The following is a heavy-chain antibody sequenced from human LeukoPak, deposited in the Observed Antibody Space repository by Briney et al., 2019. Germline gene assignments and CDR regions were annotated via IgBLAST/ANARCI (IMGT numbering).Heavy chain of an antibody. CDR1: GYSLSSGYY. D-gene: IGHD3-16*02. Sequence: SETLSLTCAVSGYSLSSGYYWGWIQQPPGKGLEWIGSIYHSGSTYYNPSLKSRVTISVDTSKNQFSLKLSSVTAADTAVYYCARGNLWPTYDYVWGSYRPLDYWGQGTLVTVSS. CDR3: ARGNLWPTYDYVWGSYRPLDY. CDR2: IYHSGST. V-gene: IGHV4-38-2*01. J-gene: IGHJ4*02.